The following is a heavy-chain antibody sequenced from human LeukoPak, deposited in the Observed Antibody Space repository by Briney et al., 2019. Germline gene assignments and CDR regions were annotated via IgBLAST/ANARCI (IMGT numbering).Heavy chain of an antibody. J-gene: IGHJ6*02. CDR3: VRDFPPGSGRYFYEGMDV. Sequence: SETLSLTCTVSGGAIRDYYWSWIRQPAGKGLEWIGHIYSSGSTYYNPSLKSRVTLSVDMSKNQFSLKLSSVTAADTAVYYWVRDFPPGSGRYFYEGMDVWGQGTTVTVSS. V-gene: IGHV4-4*07. CDR2: IYSSGST. D-gene: IGHD2-15*01. CDR1: GGAIRDYY.